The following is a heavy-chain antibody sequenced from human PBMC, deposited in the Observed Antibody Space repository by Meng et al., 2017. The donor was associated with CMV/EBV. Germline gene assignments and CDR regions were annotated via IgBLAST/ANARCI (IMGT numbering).Heavy chain of an antibody. CDR1: GFTISSNY. CDR3: ARWDIVTTFRKDYYYYGMDV. D-gene: IGHD5-12*01. J-gene: IGHJ6*02. V-gene: IGHV3-53*01. CDR2: IYSGGST. Sequence: GGSLRLSCAASGFTISSNYMTWVRQAPGKGLEWVSLIYSGGSTYYADSVKGRFTISRDNSKNTLFLQMNSLRAEDTAVYYCARWDIVTTFRKDYYYYGMDVWGQGTTV.